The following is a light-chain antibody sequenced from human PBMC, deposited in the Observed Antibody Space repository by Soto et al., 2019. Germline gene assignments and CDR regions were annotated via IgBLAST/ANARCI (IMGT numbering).Light chain of an antibody. CDR3: QQYNSYSWT. J-gene: IGKJ1*01. Sequence: DIQMTQSPSTLSASVGDRVTITCRASQSISIWLAWYQQKPGKATNLLIYKASTLESGVPSRFSGSGSGTEFTLTISSLQPDDFATYYCQQYNSYSWTFGQGTKVEIK. CDR2: KAS. V-gene: IGKV1-5*03. CDR1: QSISIW.